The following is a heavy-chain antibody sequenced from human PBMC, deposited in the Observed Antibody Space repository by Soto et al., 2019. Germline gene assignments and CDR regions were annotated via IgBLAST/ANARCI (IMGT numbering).Heavy chain of an antibody. Sequence: QVQLVQSGAEVKKPGASVKVSCKASGYTFTSYYMHWVRQAPGQGLERMGIINPSGGSTSYAQKFQGRVTMTRDTSTSTVYMELSSLRSEDTAVYYCARDLWRGYCSGGSCYSTFFDYWGQGTLVTVSS. D-gene: IGHD2-15*01. V-gene: IGHV1-46*03. CDR2: INPSGGST. J-gene: IGHJ4*02. CDR3: ARDLWRGYCSGGSCYSTFFDY. CDR1: GYTFTSYY.